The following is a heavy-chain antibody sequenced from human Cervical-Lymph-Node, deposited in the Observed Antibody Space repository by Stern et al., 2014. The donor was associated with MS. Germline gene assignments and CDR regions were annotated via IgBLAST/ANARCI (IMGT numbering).Heavy chain of an antibody. Sequence: EMQLVESGGGLVKPGGSLRLSCAASGFTFSNYTMNWVRQAPGKGLEWVSSISRDCSYIYYADSVKGRFTITRDNAKNSLYLQMNSLRAEDTAVYYCARDIVDSGYYDSCGYDYWGQGTLVTVSS. D-gene: IGHD3-22*01. V-gene: IGHV3-21*01. CDR2: ISRDCSYI. J-gene: IGHJ4*02. CDR3: ARDIVDSGYYDSCGYDY. CDR1: GFTFSNYT.